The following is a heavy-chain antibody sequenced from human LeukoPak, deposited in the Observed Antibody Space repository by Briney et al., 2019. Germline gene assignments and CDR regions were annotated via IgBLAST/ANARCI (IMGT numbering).Heavy chain of an antibody. J-gene: IGHJ4*02. CDR1: GGSISSYY. V-gene: IGHV4-59*01. CDR3: ASAETYYDSSGYYFDY. Sequence: PSETLSLTCTVSGGSISSYYWSWIRQSPGKGLEWIGYIYYSGSTNYNPSLKSRVTISVDTSKNQFSLKLGSVTAADTAVYYCASAETYYDSSGYYFDYWGQGTLVTVSS. CDR2: IYYSGST. D-gene: IGHD3-22*01.